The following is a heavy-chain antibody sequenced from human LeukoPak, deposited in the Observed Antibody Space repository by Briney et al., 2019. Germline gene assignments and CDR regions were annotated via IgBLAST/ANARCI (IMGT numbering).Heavy chain of an antibody. J-gene: IGHJ4*02. CDR2: FDPEDGET. CDR3: ATGIYDILTGYQPYYFDY. V-gene: IGHV1-24*01. D-gene: IGHD3-9*01. Sequence: ASVKVSCKVSGYTLTELSTHWVRQAPGKGLEWMGGFDPEDGETIYAQKFQGRVTMTGDTSTDTAYMELSSLRSEDTAVYYCATGIYDILTGYQPYYFDYWGQGTLVTVSS. CDR1: GYTLTELS.